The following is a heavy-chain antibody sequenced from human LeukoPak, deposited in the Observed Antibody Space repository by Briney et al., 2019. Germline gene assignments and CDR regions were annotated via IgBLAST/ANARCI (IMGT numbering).Heavy chain of an antibody. CDR3: AKSRVGYDY. CDR1: GFTFSSYA. V-gene: IGHV3-23*01. J-gene: IGHJ4*02. D-gene: IGHD5-12*01. Sequence: GGSLRLSCAASGFTFSSYAMSWVRQAPGKRLEWVSVISGSGGDTDYADSVKGRFTISRDNSKNTLYLQMNSLRAEDTAIYYCAKSRVGYDYWGQGTLVTVSS. CDR2: ISGSGGDT.